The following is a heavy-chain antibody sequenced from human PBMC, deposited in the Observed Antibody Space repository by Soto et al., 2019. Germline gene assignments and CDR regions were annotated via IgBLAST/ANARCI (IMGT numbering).Heavy chain of an antibody. CDR3: ARDSLLITLDNWFDP. V-gene: IGHV3-30-3*01. Sequence: PVGSLRLSCAASGFTFSSYAMHWVRQAPGKGLEWVAVISYDGSNKYYADSVKGRFTISRDNSKNTLYLQMNSLRAEDTAVYYSARDSLLITLDNWFDPWGQGTLVTVSS. J-gene: IGHJ5*02. D-gene: IGHD3-16*01. CDR2: ISYDGSNK. CDR1: GFTFSSYA.